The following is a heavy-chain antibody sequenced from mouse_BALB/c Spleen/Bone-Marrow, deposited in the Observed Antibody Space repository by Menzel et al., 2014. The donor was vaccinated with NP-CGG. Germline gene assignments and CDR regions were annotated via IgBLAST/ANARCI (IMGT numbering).Heavy chain of an antibody. CDR1: GYTFTSYT. D-gene: IGHD1-2*01. J-gene: IGHJ2*01. CDR3: AREGITTAYFDY. V-gene: IGHV1-4*02. CDR2: FNPRGGYT. Sequence: QVQLQQSASELARPGASVKLSCRASGYTFTSYTMQWVKQRPGQGLEWTGYFNPRGGYTDYNQKFKDRTALTADKSSSTAYMQLSRLTSEDSAVYYRAREGITTAYFDYWGQGTTLTVSS.